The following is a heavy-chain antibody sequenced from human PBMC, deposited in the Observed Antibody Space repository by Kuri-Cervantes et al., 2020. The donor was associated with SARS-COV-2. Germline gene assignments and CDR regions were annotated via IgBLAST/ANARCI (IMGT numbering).Heavy chain of an antibody. J-gene: IGHJ4*02. D-gene: IGHD3-3*01. CDR2: IKQDRSEK. CDR1: GFTFSSYW. V-gene: IGHV3-7*03. CDR3: ARDPRFLEWLDYFDY. Sequence: GESLKISCAASGFTFSSYWMSWVRQAPGKGLEWVANIKQDRSEKYYVDSVKGRFTISRDNAKNSLYLQMNSLRAEDTAVYYCARDPRFLEWLDYFDYWGQGTLVTVSS.